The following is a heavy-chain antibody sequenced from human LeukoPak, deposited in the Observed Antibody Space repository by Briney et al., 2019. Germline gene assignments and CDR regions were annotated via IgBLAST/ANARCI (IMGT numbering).Heavy chain of an antibody. CDR3: VRKGNFDT. CDR2: ITNGGETT. V-gene: IGHV3-48*03. CDR1: GFTFSSYE. J-gene: IGHJ4*02. Sequence: GGSLRLSCVASGFTFSSYEMSWIRQAPGKGLEWISYITNGGETTYYGDSVRGRFVISRDNAKNSLYLQLNSPGVQDTAVYYCVRKGNFDTWGQGTLVTVS.